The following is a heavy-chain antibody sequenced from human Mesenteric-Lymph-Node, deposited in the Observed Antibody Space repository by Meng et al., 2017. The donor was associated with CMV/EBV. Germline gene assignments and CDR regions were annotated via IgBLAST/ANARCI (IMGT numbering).Heavy chain of an antibody. V-gene: IGHV3-66*02. D-gene: IGHD3-3*01. Sequence: GESLKISCAVSGINDSGNYMSWVRQAPGKGLEWVSVHYTGDTTQYADSVKGRFTISRDNSKNTVHLQMNSLRAEDTAIYYCARVDFGGIQYWGQGTLVTVSS. CDR3: ARVDFGGIQY. CDR1: GINDSGNY. CDR2: HYTGDTT. J-gene: IGHJ4*02.